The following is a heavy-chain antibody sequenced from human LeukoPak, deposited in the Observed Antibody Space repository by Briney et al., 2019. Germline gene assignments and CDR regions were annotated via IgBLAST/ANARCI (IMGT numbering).Heavy chain of an antibody. J-gene: IGHJ5*02. V-gene: IGHV3-15*01. CDR2: ITSKNDDGTT. D-gene: IGHD2/OR15-2a*01. Sequence: PGGSLRLSCEVSGFTFSNAWMKWVRQAPGKGLEWVGRITSKNDDGTTDYAAPVKGRFTISRDDSKNTLYLQMNSLKTEDTAVYYCATAFYGAPPAWGQGTLVTVSS. CDR3: ATAFYGAPPA. CDR1: GFTFSNAW.